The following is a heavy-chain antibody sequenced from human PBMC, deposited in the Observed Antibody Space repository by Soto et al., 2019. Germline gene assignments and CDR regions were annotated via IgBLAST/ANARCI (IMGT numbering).Heavy chain of an antibody. D-gene: IGHD2-2*01. CDR2: ISVRVGVT. J-gene: IGHJ4*02. Sequence: PWGSLRLFCAASGFTFSTYAMSWVRQAPGKGLEWVSAISVRVGVTFYADSVKGRFTIARDNSKNTLFLQMNSLRAEDTAVYFCARQMTSSTNYHAYWGLGRLVTVS. CDR1: GFTFSTYA. V-gene: IGHV3-23*01. CDR3: ARQMTSSTNYHAY.